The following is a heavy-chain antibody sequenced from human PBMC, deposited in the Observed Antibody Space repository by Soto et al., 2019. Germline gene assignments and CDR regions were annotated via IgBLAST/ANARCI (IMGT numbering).Heavy chain of an antibody. CDR1: GGPIRSSSHY. CDR2: IDESGDS. J-gene: IGHJ4*02. V-gene: IGHV4-39*02. Sequence: SETLSLTCTVSGGPIRSSSHYWGWIRQSPGTGLEWIGSIDESGDSYYNPSLKSRVTIFVDTSKNQFSLKLISVTGADSAIYYCAREGGYVDYWGQGTLVTVYS. D-gene: IGHD1-1*01. CDR3: AREGGYVDY.